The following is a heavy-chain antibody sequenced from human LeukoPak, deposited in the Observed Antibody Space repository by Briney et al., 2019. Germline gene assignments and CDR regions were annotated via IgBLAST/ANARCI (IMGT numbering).Heavy chain of an antibody. V-gene: IGHV3-48*01. J-gene: IGHJ4*02. CDR2: ISSSSSTI. Sequence: GGSLRLSCAASGFTFSSYSMNWVRQAPGKGLEWVSYISSSSSTIYYADSVKGRFTISRDNAKNSLYLQMNSLRAEDTAVYYCARDQDYTAMAVANLGYWGQGTLVTVSS. CDR1: GFTFSSYS. CDR3: ARDQDYTAMAVANLGY. D-gene: IGHD5-18*01.